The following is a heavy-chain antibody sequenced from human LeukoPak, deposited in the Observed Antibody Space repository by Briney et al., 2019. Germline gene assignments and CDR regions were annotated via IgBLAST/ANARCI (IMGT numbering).Heavy chain of an antibody. CDR2: INHSGST. CDR3: ARDVRYCSSTSCYGRGWFDP. D-gene: IGHD2-2*01. V-gene: IGHV4-39*07. CDR1: GGSISSSVSY. J-gene: IGHJ5*02. Sequence: SETLSLTCTVSGGSISSSVSYWSWIRQPPGKGLEWIGEINHSGSTNYNPSLKSRVTMSVDTSKNQFSLKLSSVTAADTAVYYCARDVRYCSSTSCYGRGWFDPWGQGTLVTISS.